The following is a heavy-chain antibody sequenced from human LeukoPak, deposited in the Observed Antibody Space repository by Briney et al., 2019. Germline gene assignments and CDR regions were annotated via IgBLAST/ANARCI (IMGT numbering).Heavy chain of an antibody. J-gene: IGHJ6*04. D-gene: IGHD3-3*01. CDR1: GFTFSNYL. V-gene: IGHV3-30*04. CDR2: ISYDGSDE. Sequence: PGRSLRLSCAASGFTFSNYLMHWVRQAPGKGLEWVALISYDGSDEYYADSVKGRFTISRDNSKNMLYLQMNSLSSEDTAVYYCARDGDGRGYYMDVWDKGTTVSVSS. CDR3: ARDGDGRGYYMDV.